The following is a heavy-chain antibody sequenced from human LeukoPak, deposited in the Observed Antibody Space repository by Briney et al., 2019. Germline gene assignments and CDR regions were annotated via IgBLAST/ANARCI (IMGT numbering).Heavy chain of an antibody. CDR2: IDYSGST. CDR3: ARHAPPESKYTAMVTPFDY. V-gene: IGHV4-39*01. D-gene: IGHD5-18*01. J-gene: IGHJ4*02. CDR1: SGSISSSSYY. Sequence: PSETLSLTCTVSSGSISSSSYYWGWIRQPPGKELEWSGSIDYSGSTYYNPSLTRRGTISVDTSKNQFSLKLSTSTAADTAVYYCARHAPPESKYTAMVTPFDYWGQGTLVTVSS.